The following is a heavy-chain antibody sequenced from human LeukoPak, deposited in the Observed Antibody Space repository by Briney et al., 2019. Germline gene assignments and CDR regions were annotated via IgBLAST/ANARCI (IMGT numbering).Heavy chain of an antibody. CDR3: ASAGGYDFWSGYFHQYYYYMDV. CDR1: GYTFTSYY. Sequence: ASVKVSCKASGYTFTSYYMHWVRQAPGQGLEWMGIINPSGGSTSYAQKFQGRVTMTRDTSTSTVYMELSSLRSEDTAVYYCASAGGYDFWSGYFHQYYYYMDVWGKGTPVTVSS. CDR2: INPSGGST. V-gene: IGHV1-46*03. J-gene: IGHJ6*03. D-gene: IGHD3-3*01.